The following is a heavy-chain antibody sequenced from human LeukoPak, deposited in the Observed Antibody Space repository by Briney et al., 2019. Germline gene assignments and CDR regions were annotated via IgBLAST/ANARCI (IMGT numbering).Heavy chain of an antibody. V-gene: IGHV4-39*01. J-gene: IGHJ5*02. Sequence: PSETLSLTCTVSGGSISSSSYYWGWIRQPPRKGLEWIGSIYYSGSTYYNPSLKSRVTISVDTSKNQFSLKLSSVTAADTAVYYCARHWYGSGSYILDPWGQGTLVTVSS. CDR1: GGSISSSSYY. CDR3: ARHWYGSGSYILDP. D-gene: IGHD3-10*01. CDR2: IYYSGST.